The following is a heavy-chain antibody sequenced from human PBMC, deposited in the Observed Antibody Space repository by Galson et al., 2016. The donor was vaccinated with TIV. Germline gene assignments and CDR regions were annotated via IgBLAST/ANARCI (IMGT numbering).Heavy chain of an antibody. CDR2: IHPSDSYT. CDR1: GYTFTNYW. D-gene: IGHD6-19*01. Sequence: QSGAEVKKPGESLKISCKDSGYTFTNYWIAWLRQMPGEGLEWMGMIHPSDSYTNYSLSFQGHVTISADKSISTAYLQWSSLKASDSAMYYCARRTLAVGTDANWFDPWGQGTLVTVSS. J-gene: IGHJ5*02. V-gene: IGHV5-10-1*01. CDR3: ARRTLAVGTDANWFDP.